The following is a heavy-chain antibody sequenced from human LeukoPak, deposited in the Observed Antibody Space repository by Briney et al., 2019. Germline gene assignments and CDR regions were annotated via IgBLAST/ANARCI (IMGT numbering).Heavy chain of an antibody. CDR1: GYTFIAYY. D-gene: IGHD2-2*01. J-gene: IGHJ5*02. Sequence: ASVKVSCKASGYTFIAYYMHWVRQAPGQGLEWMGWINPNSGGTNYAQTFQGRVTMTRDTSISTAYMDLSRLRSDDTAVYYCARGMGVLVPAATWFDPWGQGTLVTVSS. V-gene: IGHV1-2*02. CDR2: INPNSGGT. CDR3: ARGMGVLVPAATWFDP.